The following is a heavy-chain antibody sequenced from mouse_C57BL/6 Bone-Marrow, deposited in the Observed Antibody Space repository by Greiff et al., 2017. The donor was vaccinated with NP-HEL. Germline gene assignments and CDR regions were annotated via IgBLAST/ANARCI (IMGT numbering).Heavy chain of an antibody. D-gene: IGHD1-1*01. CDR2: IDPENGDT. CDR1: GFNIKDDY. Sequence: VQLQQSGAELVRPGASVKLSCTASGFNIKDDYMHWVKQRPEQGLEWIGWIDPENGDTEYASKFQGKATITADTSSNTAYLQLSSLTSEDTAVYHCTTITTVVNFDYWGQGTTLTVSS. J-gene: IGHJ2*01. CDR3: TTITTVVNFDY. V-gene: IGHV14-4*01.